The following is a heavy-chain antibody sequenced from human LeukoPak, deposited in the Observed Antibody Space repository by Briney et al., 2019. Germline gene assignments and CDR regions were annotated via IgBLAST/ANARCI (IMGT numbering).Heavy chain of an antibody. CDR1: GYTFSNYW. D-gene: IGHD6-19*01. CDR3: ARDNSGWYGKWFDP. CDR2: IYPGDSDI. J-gene: IGHJ5*02. V-gene: IGHV5-51*01. Sequence: GESLKISCQASGYTFSNYWIGWVRQLPDKGLKWMAIIYPGDSDIRYSPSFQGQVTISADKSISTAYLQWSSLKASDTAMYYCARDNSGWYGKWFDPWGQGTLVTVSS.